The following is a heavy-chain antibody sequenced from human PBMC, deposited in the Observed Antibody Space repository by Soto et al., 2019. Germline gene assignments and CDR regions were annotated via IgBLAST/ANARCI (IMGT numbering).Heavy chain of an antibody. V-gene: IGHV3-7*01. Sequence: EVQLVEPGGALFKPGGSLGLSLEAPGFTFRSSGMGWVPQAPGKGLEWVSYIKPDGSETYYVDSVRGRFTISRDNAKNSLYLQMNSLRAEDTALYYCARDPSFGAFDILGQGTMVTVSA. CDR3: ARDPSFGAFDI. D-gene: IGHD3-10*01. CDR1: GFTFRSSG. J-gene: IGHJ3*02. CDR2: IKPDGSET.